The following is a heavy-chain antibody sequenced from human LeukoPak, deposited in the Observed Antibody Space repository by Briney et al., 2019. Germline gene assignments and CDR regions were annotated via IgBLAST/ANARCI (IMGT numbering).Heavy chain of an antibody. V-gene: IGHV3-48*04. D-gene: IGHD6-19*01. Sequence: GGSRRLSCATSGFTFSNYAMSWVRQAPGKGLEWVSYISYSGSTTSYADSVKGRFTISRDNAKKSLYLQMNSLRAEDTALFYCVRGFSNGPFDYWGRGTPVTVSS. CDR1: GFTFSNYA. CDR3: VRGFSNGPFDY. CDR2: ISYSGSTT. J-gene: IGHJ4*02.